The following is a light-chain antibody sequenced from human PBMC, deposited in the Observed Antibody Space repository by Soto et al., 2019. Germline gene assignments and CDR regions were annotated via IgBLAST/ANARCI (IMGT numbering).Light chain of an antibody. CDR3: QVWDSSSDHPV. Sequence: SSELTQPPSVSVAPGQTARITCGGTNIGSKSVHWYQQKPGQAPVLVVYDDSDRPSGIPERFSGSTTGNTATLTISRVEDGDEADYYCQVWDSSSDHPVFGTGTKVTVL. CDR1: NIGSKS. J-gene: IGLJ1*01. V-gene: IGLV3-21*02. CDR2: DDS.